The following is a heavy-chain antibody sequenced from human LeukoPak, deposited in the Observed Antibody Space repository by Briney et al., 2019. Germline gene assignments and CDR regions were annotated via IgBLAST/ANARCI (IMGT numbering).Heavy chain of an antibody. V-gene: IGHV3-23*01. J-gene: IGHJ4*02. CDR1: GFTFSSYA. Sequence: GGSLRLSCAASGFTFSSYAMSWVRQAPGKGLEWVSLISGSGRPYYADSVKGWFTISRDNSKNTLYLQMNSLRAEDTALYYCAKDKEHSDNVWGTFDYWGQGTLVTVSS. CDR3: AKDKEHSDNVWGTFDY. CDR2: ISGSGRP. D-gene: IGHD3-16*01.